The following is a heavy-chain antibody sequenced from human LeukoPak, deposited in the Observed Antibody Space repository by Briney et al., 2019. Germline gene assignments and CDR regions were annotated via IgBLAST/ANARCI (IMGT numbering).Heavy chain of an antibody. V-gene: IGHV3-23*01. Sequence: GASLRLSCVAPGFTFSNYAMSWVRQAPGKRLEWVSAVTGRGSSTYYADSVKGRFTISRDNSRNTLFLQMNSLRAEDTAIYYCAKWGDFDILTGYYVSDFWGQGTLVTVSS. CDR2: VTGRGSST. D-gene: IGHD3-9*01. J-gene: IGHJ4*02. CDR1: GFTFSNYA. CDR3: AKWGDFDILTGYYVSDF.